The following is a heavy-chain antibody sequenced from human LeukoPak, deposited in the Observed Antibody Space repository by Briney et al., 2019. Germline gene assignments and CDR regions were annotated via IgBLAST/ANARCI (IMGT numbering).Heavy chain of an antibody. CDR1: GFTFSDYY. CDR3: AKALWVGDSSGWYVSFDAFDI. D-gene: IGHD6-19*01. CDR2: ISGSGGST. Sequence: GGSLRLSCAASGFTFSDYYMSWIRQAPGKGLEWVSAISGSGGSTYYADSVKGRFTISRDNSKNTLYLQMNSLRAEDTAVYYCAKALWVGDSSGWYVSFDAFDIWGQGTMVTVSS. V-gene: IGHV3-23*01. J-gene: IGHJ3*02.